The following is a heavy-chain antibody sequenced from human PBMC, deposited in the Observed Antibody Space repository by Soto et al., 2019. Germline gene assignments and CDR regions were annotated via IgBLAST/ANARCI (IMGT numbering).Heavy chain of an antibody. J-gene: IGHJ5*02. V-gene: IGHV4-31*03. CDR1: GGSISSSSYY. D-gene: IGHD3-3*01. CDR3: ARTDQDFWSGYLAKNWFDP. CDR2: IYYSGST. Sequence: SETLSLTCTVSGGSISSSSYYWSWIRQHPGKGLEWIGYIYYSGSTYYNPSLKSRVTISVDTSKNQFSLKLSSVTAADTAVYYCARTDQDFWSGYLAKNWFDPWGQGTLVTVSS.